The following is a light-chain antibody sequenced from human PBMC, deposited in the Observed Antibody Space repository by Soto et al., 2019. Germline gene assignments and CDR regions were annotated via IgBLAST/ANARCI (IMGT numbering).Light chain of an antibody. J-gene: IGKJ2*01. V-gene: IGKV3-20*01. CDR3: QRYGSSPPYA. CDR1: QSVSSSY. Sequence: EIVLTQSPGTLSLSPGERATLSCRASQSVSSSYLAWYQQKPGQAPRLLIYGASSRATGIPDRFSGSGSGTDFTLTISRLEPEDFAVYYCQRYGSSPPYAFGQGTKFEIK. CDR2: GAS.